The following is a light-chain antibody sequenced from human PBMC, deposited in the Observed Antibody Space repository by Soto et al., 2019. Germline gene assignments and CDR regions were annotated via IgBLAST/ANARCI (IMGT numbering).Light chain of an antibody. V-gene: IGLV2-14*01. J-gene: IGLJ3*02. CDR1: STDIGGYNY. CDR2: EVS. CDR3: SSYTTTSTLLL. Sequence: QSALTQPASVSGSPGQSITISCTGTSTDIGGYNYVSWYQQHPGKAPKLMIYEVSKRPSGVSNRFSGFKSANTASLIISGLQAEDEANYYCSSYTTTSTLLLFGGGTKVTVL.